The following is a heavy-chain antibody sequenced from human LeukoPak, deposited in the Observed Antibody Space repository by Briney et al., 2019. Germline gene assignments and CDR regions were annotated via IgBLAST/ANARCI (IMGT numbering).Heavy chain of an antibody. V-gene: IGHV3-7*05. CDR2: ISHDRSEK. Sequence: PGGSLRLSCSASGFTFSNFWMAWVRQAPGKGLEWVTNISHDRSEKYCVDSVKGRFTISRDNAKNSLYLQMNSLRVEDTAVYYCAREGPMTRSGSYDYWGRGTLVTVSS. D-gene: IGHD1-26*01. CDR1: GFTFSNFW. J-gene: IGHJ4*02. CDR3: AREGPMTRSGSYDY.